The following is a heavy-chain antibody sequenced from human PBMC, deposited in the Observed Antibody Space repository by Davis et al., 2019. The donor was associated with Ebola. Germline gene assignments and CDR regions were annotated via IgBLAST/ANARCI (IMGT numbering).Heavy chain of an antibody. J-gene: IGHJ6*02. D-gene: IGHD6-19*01. CDR2: IRSSDTTI. CDR1: GFTLSDYY. CDR3: ARDKRSSWYGGMDV. Sequence: GGSLRLSCAASGFTLSDYYMSWIRQAPGKGLEWVSSIRSSDTTIYYSDPVKGRFTVSRDNAKNSLYLQMNSRRAEDTDVYYCARDKRSSWYGGMDVWGQGTTVTVSS. V-gene: IGHV3-11*01.